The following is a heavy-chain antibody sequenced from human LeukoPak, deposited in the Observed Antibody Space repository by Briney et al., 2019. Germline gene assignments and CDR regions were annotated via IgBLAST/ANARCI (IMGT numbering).Heavy chain of an antibody. Sequence: PGGSLRLSCAASGSTLSEFGMHWVRQAPGKGLEWITFIRYDGYKKHYIDSVKGRFTTSRDNSKNTVSLQMSSLRVEDTAVYYCARNAHSFDSSGYYFHFWGQGTRVTVSS. CDR1: GSTLSEFG. D-gene: IGHD3-22*01. CDR2: IRYDGYKK. J-gene: IGHJ4*02. V-gene: IGHV3-30*02. CDR3: ARNAHSFDSSGYYFHF.